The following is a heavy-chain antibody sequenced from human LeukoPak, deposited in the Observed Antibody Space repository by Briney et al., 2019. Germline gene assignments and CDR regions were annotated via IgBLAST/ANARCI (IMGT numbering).Heavy chain of an antibody. V-gene: IGHV1-18*01. J-gene: IGHJ5*02. CDR1: GYTFTTYG. CDR2: ISPYNGHA. CDR3: ARDTETYGSENYYTGDP. Sequence: GASVKVSCKASGYTFTTYGINWVRQAPGQGLEWMGWISPYNGHANYAQKLQGRVTITTDTSTSTAYMELRSLRSDDTAVYYCARDTETYGSENYYTGDPWGQGTLVTVSS. D-gene: IGHD3-10*01.